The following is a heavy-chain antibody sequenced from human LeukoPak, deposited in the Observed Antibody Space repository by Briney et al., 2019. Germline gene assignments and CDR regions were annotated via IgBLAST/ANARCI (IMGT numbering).Heavy chain of an antibody. D-gene: IGHD6-13*01. Sequence: GGSLRLSCAVSGFTFSSYWMNWVRQAPGKGLEWVASIRQDGGEKSYVDSVKGRFTISRDNTKNSLSLQINSLRAEDTAMYYCARDGTAPGLYFDLWGQGTLVTVSS. V-gene: IGHV3-7*01. CDR2: IRQDGGEK. CDR1: GFTFSSYW. CDR3: ARDGTAPGLYFDL. J-gene: IGHJ4*01.